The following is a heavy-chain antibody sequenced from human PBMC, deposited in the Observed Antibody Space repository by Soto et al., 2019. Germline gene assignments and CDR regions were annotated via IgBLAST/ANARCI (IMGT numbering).Heavy chain of an antibody. CDR2: ISSSGSSI. Sequence: QVQLVESGGGLVKPGGYLRVSCAASGVTFSDYYMSWIRQAPGKGLEWVSYISSSGSSIYYADSVKGRFTISRDNAKNSLYVQMNRLRADDTALYYCARYSGSDAYDIWGQGTMVTVSS. D-gene: IGHD1-26*01. CDR1: GVTFSDYY. CDR3: ARYSGSDAYDI. J-gene: IGHJ3*02. V-gene: IGHV3-11*01.